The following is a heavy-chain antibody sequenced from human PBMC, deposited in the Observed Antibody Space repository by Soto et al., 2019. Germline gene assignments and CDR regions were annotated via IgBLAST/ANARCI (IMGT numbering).Heavy chain of an antibody. CDR2: INQDGGGT. CDR3: ARYFRGSGRYFFDY. V-gene: IGHV3-7*03. CDR1: GFTFSSSF. Sequence: SLXRSCLASGFTFSSSFMGWVRQSPGKGLEWVANINQDGGGTYYVDSVEGRFTISRDNAKDSLYLQMNSLRGEDTAVYYCARYFRGSGRYFFDYWGQGTLVTVSS. D-gene: IGHD6-19*01. J-gene: IGHJ4*02.